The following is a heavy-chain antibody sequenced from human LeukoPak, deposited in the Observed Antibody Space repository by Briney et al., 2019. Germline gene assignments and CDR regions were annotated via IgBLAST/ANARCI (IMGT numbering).Heavy chain of an antibody. D-gene: IGHD4-17*01. J-gene: IGHJ6*03. CDR2: ISDSGSSI. V-gene: IGHV3-11*04. CDR3: AREKIYGDDYYYYYYMDV. CDR1: GFTFSDYY. Sequence: GGSLRLSCAASGFTFSDYYMSWIRQAPGKGLEWVSYISDSGSSIYYADSVKGRFTISRDNAKNSLYLQMNSLRAEDTAVYYCAREKIYGDDYYYYYYMDVWGKGTTVTVSS.